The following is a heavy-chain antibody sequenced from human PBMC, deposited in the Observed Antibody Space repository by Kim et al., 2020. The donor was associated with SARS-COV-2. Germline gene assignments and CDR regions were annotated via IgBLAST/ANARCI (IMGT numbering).Heavy chain of an antibody. V-gene: IGHV3-21*01. Sequence: GGSLRLSCAASEFTFSRYSMNWVRQAPGKGLEWVSTISRNSDYIYYADSVEGRFTISRDNAKNSLYLQMNSLRADDTAMYYCARDLSLGRPWGFYYWGQG. CDR3: ARDLSLGRPWGFYY. J-gene: IGHJ4*02. CDR1: EFTFSRYS. D-gene: IGHD1-26*01. CDR2: ISRNSDYI.